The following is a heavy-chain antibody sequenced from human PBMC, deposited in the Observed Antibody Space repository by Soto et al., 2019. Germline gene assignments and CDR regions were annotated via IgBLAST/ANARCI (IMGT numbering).Heavy chain of an antibody. D-gene: IGHD3-16*01. CDR3: ARVKGGFDL. V-gene: IGHV3-48*02. Sequence: GGSLRLSCVASGFSFSAYSMNWVRQAPGKGLEWISYISSSSNKVIYANSVKGRFTISRDNAENSLYLQMNSLRDEDTAIYYCARVKGGFDLWGQGTMVTVSS. CDR1: GFSFSAYS. J-gene: IGHJ3*01. CDR2: ISSSSNKV.